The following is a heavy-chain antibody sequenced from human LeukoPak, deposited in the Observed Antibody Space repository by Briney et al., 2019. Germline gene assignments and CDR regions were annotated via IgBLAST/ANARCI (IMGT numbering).Heavy chain of an antibody. CDR3: ARDGGATMVRGVATYDS. CDR2: IRYDGNNK. CDR1: GFTFSSYG. J-gene: IGHJ4*02. Sequence: GGSLRLSCAASGFTFSSYGMHWVRQAPGKGLEWVAFIRYDGNNKYYADSVKGRFTISRDNAKSSLFLQMNSLRAEDTAVYYCARDGGATMVRGVATYDSWGQGTLVTVSS. V-gene: IGHV3-30*02. D-gene: IGHD3-10*01.